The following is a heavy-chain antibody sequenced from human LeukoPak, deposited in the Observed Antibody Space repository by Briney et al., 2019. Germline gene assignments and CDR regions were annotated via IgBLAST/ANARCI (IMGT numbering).Heavy chain of an antibody. CDR2: IYSTGTT. Sequence: PSETLSLTCAVSGGSISGYYWSWSRQSPEKGLEWIGYIYSTGTTIYNPSLRSRVTMSVDVSKNQISLDLTTVTAADTAIYYCARHDPVGRYRRGMDVWGQGTTVTVSS. CDR3: ARHDPVGRYRRGMDV. V-gene: IGHV4-59*08. J-gene: IGHJ6*02. D-gene: IGHD3-16*02. CDR1: GGSISGYY.